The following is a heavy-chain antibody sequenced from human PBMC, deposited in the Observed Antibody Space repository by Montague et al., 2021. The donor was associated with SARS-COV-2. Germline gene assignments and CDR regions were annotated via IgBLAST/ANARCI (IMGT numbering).Heavy chain of an antibody. V-gene: IGHV4-59*01. D-gene: IGHD1-1*01. Sequence: SETLSLTCEVSGGSMSGYYWTWIRQSPGKGLEWIGYIYYTGSTKYNPSLKTRVSLSLDTPKNHFSLHLSSVTAADTAIYFCARAHNSCFIANCVNYFGVWGLGALVTVSS. CDR2: IYYTGST. J-gene: IGHJ4*02. CDR1: GGSMSGYY. CDR3: ARAHNSCFIANCVNYFGV.